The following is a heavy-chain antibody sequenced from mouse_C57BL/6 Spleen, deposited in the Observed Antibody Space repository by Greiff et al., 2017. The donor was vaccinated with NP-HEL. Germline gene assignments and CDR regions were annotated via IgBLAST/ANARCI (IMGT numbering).Heavy chain of an antibody. CDR3: ARGDYGNYHYAMDY. J-gene: IGHJ4*01. D-gene: IGHD2-1*01. CDR1: GYAFSSYW. CDR2: IYPGDGDT. V-gene: IGHV1-80*01. Sequence: QVQLQQSGAELVKPGASVKISCKASGYAFSSYWMNWVKQRPGKGLEWIGQIYPGDGDTNYNGKFKGKATLTADKSSSTAYMQLSSLTSEDSAVYFCARGDYGNYHYAMDYGGQGTSVTVSS.